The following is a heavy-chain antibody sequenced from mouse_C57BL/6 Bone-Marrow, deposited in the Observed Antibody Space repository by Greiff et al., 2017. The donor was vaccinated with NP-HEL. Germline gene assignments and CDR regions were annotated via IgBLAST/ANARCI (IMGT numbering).Heavy chain of an antibody. V-gene: IGHV5-4*01. CDR3: ARGGYYLFAY. Sequence: EVQLVESGGDLVKPGGSLKLSCAASGFTFSSYAMSWVRQTPEKRLEWVATISDGGSYTYYPDNVKGRFTISRDNAKNNLYLQMSHLKSEDTAMYYCARGGYYLFAYWGQGTLVTVSA. CDR2: ISDGGSYT. D-gene: IGHD2-3*01. J-gene: IGHJ3*01. CDR1: GFTFSSYA.